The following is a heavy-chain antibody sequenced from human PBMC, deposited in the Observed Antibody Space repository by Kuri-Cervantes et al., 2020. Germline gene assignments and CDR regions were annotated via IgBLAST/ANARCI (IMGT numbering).Heavy chain of an antibody. D-gene: IGHD3-22*01. V-gene: IGHV3-20*04. CDR1: EFTFDDSV. J-gene: IGHJ2*01. CDR3: AKTPPTVIVVSSTWYFDL. CDR2: INWNGGTT. Sequence: GGSLRLSCAASEFTFDDSVMTWVRLIPGKGLEWVSGINWNGGTTSYADSVKGRFTISRDNAKNSLYLQMNSLRAEDTAVYYCAKTPPTVIVVSSTWYFDLWGRGTLVTVSS.